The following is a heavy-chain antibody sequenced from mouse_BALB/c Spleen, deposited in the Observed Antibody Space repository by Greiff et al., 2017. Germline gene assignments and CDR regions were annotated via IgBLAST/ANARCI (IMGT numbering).Heavy chain of an antibody. Sequence: VQLQQSGAELMKPGASVKISCKATGYTFSSYWIAWVKQRPGHGLEWIGEILPGSGSTNYTEKFKGKATFTADTSSNTAYMQLSSLTSEDSAVYYCATRRVAYWGQGTLVTVSA. CDR2: ILPGSGST. V-gene: IGHV1-9*01. CDR1: GYTFSSYW. CDR3: ATRRVAY. J-gene: IGHJ3*01.